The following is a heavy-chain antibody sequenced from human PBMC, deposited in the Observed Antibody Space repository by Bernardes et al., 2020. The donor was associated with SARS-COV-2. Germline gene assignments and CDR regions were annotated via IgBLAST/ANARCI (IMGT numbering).Heavy chain of an antibody. Sequence: GGSLRLSCEASAFTFSTSAMTWVRQAPGKGLEWVSFISASGGGTDYADSVKGRFTISRDNFRNILYLQMNNLRAEDTAVFYCAKLRGSGNYAPIDYWGQGTLVTVSS. V-gene: IGHV3-23*01. D-gene: IGHD3-3*01. CDR1: AFTFSTSA. CDR3: AKLRGSGNYAPIDY. CDR2: ISASGGGT. J-gene: IGHJ4*02.